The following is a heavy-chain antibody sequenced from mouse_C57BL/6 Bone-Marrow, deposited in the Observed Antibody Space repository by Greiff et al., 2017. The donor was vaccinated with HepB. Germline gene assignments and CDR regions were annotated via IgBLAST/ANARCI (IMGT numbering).Heavy chain of an antibody. CDR1: GYTFTSYG. J-gene: IGHJ2*01. V-gene: IGHV1-81*01. D-gene: IGHD1-1*01. Sequence: QVQLQQSGAELARPGASVKLSCKASGYTFTSYGISWVKQRTGQGLEWIGEIYPRSGNTYYNEKFKGKATLTADKSSSTAYMELRNLTSEDSAVYLCARYPYYYGKGDWGQGTTLTVSS. CDR3: ARYPYYYGKGD. CDR2: IYPRSGNT.